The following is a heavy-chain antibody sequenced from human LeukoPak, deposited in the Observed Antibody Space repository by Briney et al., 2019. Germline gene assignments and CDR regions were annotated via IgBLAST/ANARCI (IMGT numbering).Heavy chain of an antibody. D-gene: IGHD4-23*01. Sequence: ASVKVSCKASGYTFTSYDINWVRQATGQGLEWMGWMNPNSGNTGYAQKFQGRVTITRNTSISTAYMELSSLRSEDTAVYYCARGPQVVTGPFDYWGQGTLVTVSS. CDR1: GYTFTSYD. CDR3: ARGPQVVTGPFDY. CDR2: MNPNSGNT. V-gene: IGHV1-8*03. J-gene: IGHJ4*02.